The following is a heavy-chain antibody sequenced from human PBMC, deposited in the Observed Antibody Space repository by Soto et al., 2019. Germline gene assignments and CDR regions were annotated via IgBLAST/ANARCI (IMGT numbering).Heavy chain of an antibody. J-gene: IGHJ4*02. D-gene: IGHD2-8*01. CDR1: GYTFTSYG. CDR3: ARTRFYATHYKNFEH. Sequence: QVQLVQSGAEVKKPGASVKVSCKASGYTFTSYGISWVRQAPGQGLEWMGWISAYNGNTNYAQKLQGRVTMTTDTSTSTAYMELRSLRSDDTAVYLCARTRFYATHYKNFEHWGQGTLGTVSS. V-gene: IGHV1-18*01. CDR2: ISAYNGNT.